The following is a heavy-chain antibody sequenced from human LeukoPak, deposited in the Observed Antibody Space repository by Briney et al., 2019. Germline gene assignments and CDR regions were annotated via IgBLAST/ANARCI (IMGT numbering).Heavy chain of an antibody. D-gene: IGHD6-13*01. J-gene: IGHJ6*02. Sequence: PGGSLRLSCAASGFTFSNYGMHWVRQAPGKGLEWLAVTWYDGSNKYYADSVKGRLTISRDNSKNTLYLQMNSLRVEDTAVYYCVREGPGSNRWNSYGMDVWGQGTTVTVSS. CDR2: TWYDGSNK. V-gene: IGHV3-33*01. CDR1: GFTFSNYG. CDR3: VREGPGSNRWNSYGMDV.